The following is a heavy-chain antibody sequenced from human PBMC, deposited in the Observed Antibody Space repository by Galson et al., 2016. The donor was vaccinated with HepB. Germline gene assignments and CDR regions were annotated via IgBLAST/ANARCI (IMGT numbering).Heavy chain of an antibody. CDR2: IRTSDSYT. V-gene: IGHV3-23*01. Sequence: SLRLSCAVSGFTYGRCVMAWVRQAPGKGLEWVSTIRTSDSYTHYADSVKGRFSISGDKSKNTVYLQMNSLRDEDTAVYYCAKEGRSSGHCGDFDYWGQGTLVSVSS. D-gene: IGHD3-22*01. J-gene: IGHJ4*02. CDR3: AKEGRSSGHCGDFDY. CDR1: GFTYGRCV.